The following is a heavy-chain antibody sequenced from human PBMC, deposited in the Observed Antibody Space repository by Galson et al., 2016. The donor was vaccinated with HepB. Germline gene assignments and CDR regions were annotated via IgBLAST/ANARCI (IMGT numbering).Heavy chain of an antibody. J-gene: IGHJ3*02. CDR1: GYTFTSYG. CDR2: ISAYNGNT. V-gene: IGHV1-18*01. D-gene: IGHD1-1*01. CDR3: AREWNDVNFDI. Sequence: SVKVSCKASGYTFTSYGISWVRQAPGQGLEWMGWISAYNGNTHYAQKLQGRVTMTTDTSTSTAYMELRSLRSYDTAVYYCAREWNDVNFDIWGQGTMVTVSS.